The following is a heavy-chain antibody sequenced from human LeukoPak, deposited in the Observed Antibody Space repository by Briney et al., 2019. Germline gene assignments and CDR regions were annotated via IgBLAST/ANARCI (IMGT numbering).Heavy chain of an antibody. CDR1: GFTFSSYW. Sequence: GGSLRLSCAASGFTFSSYWMSWVRQAPGKGLEWVSSISSSSSYIYYADSVKGRFTISRDNAKNSLYLQMNSLRAEDTAVYYCARELHAKLITMIVAFDIWGQGTMVTVSS. V-gene: IGHV3-21*01. CDR3: ARELHAKLITMIVAFDI. J-gene: IGHJ3*02. D-gene: IGHD3-22*01. CDR2: ISSSSSYI.